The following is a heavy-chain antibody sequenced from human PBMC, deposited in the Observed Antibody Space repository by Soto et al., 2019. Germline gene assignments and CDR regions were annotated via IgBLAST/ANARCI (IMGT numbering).Heavy chain of an antibody. J-gene: IGHJ4*02. CDR1: GYTFTHFY. CDR2: ISPHNFNT. CDR3: ARDEGGYDILTGYYNAHHFDY. Sequence: QVQLVQSGAEVKKPGDSVKVSCSASGYTFTHFYITWVRQAPGQGLEWMGAISPHNFNTNFAQKFQGRVTLTTDTSTSIAYMELRSLRSDDTAVYYCARDEGGYDILTGYYNAHHFDYWGQGVLVTVSS. D-gene: IGHD3-9*01. V-gene: IGHV1-18*01.